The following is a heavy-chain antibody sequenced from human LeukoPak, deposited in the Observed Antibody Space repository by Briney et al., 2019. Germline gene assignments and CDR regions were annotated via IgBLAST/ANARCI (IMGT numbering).Heavy chain of an antibody. CDR2: INPNSGGT. Sequence: GASVKVSCKASGGTFSSYAISWVRQAPGQGLEWMGWINPNSGGTNYAQKFQGRVTMTRDTSISTAYMELSRLRSDDTAVYYCARDLSAVAGSYYYYYYMDVWGKGTTVTVSS. CDR3: ARDLSAVAGSYYYYYYMDV. CDR1: GGTFSSYA. J-gene: IGHJ6*03. V-gene: IGHV1-2*02. D-gene: IGHD6-19*01.